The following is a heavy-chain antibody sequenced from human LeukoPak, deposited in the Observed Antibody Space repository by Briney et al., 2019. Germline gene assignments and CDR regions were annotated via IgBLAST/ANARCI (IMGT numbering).Heavy chain of an antibody. J-gene: IGHJ3*02. Sequence: RASVEVSCKASGYTFTGYYMHWVRQAPGQGLEWMGRINPNSGGTNYAQKFQGRVTMTRDTSISTAYMELSRLRSDDTAVYYCARVHYYYGSGSHTFDIWGQGTMVTVSS. CDR3: ARVHYYYGSGSHTFDI. CDR2: INPNSGGT. D-gene: IGHD3-10*01. CDR1: GYTFTGYY. V-gene: IGHV1-2*06.